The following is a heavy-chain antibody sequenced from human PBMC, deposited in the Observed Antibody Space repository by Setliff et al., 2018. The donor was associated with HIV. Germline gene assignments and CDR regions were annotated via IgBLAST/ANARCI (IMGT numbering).Heavy chain of an antibody. J-gene: IGHJ4*02. CDR2: INHSGST. V-gene: IGHV4-34*09. Sequence: KPSETLSLTCAVYGGSFSGYNWSWIRQTPGKGLEWIGEINHSGSTNHNPSLKSRVVISVDSSKNLFSLNLKSVTAADTAVYYCARTRVWADAGRYFDSWGPGFLVTVSS. CDR3: ARTRVWADAGRYFDS. CDR1: GGSFSGYN. D-gene: IGHD6-6*01.